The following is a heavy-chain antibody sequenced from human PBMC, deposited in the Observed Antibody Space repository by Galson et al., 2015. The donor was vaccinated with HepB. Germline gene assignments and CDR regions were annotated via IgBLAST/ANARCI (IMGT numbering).Heavy chain of an antibody. CDR3: ARGAGGRGLDV. V-gene: IGHV5-51*01. CDR1: GYIFTTYW. D-gene: IGHD6-25*01. CDR2: IYPGDSDT. J-gene: IGHJ6*02. Sequence: QSGAEVKKPGESLKIACKGSGYIFTTYWIAWVRQLPGKGLAWMGFIYPGDSDTRYTPSFQGQAPISADKSIRTAYLQWTSRKASDTAMYYCARGAGGRGLDVGDQGTKVTVSS.